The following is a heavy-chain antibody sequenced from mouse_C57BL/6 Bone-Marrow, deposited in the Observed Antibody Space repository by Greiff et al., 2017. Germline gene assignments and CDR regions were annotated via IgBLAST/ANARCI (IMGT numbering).Heavy chain of an antibody. J-gene: IGHJ2*01. V-gene: IGHV1-39*01. D-gene: IGHD2-3*01. CDR2: VYPNYGST. Sequence: VQLQQSGPELVKPGASVKLSCKASGYSFTDYNMNWVKQSHGQSLEWIGVVYPNYGSTSYNQKFKGKATLTVDQSSSTAYMQLNSLTSEDSAVYYCARWGGYYCFDYWGQGTTLTVSS. CDR3: ARWGGYYCFDY. CDR1: GYSFTDYN.